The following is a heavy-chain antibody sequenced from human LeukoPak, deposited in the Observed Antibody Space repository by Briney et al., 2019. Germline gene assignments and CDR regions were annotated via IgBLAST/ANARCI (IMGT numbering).Heavy chain of an antibody. CDR3: AKHDSSGYYLREFGSDFDY. V-gene: IGHV3-23*01. D-gene: IGHD3-22*01. J-gene: IGHJ4*02. CDR1: GFTFSSYA. CDR2: ISGSGGST. Sequence: PGGSLRLSCAASGFTFSSYAMSWVRQAPGRGLEWVSAISGSGGSTYYADSVKGRFTISRDNSKNTLYLQMNSLRAEDTAVYYCAKHDSSGYYLREFGSDFDYWGQGTLVTVSS.